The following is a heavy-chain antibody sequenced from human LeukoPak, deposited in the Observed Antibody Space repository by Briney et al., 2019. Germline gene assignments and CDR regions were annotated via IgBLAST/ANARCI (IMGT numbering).Heavy chain of an antibody. Sequence: GSLRLSCAASGFTFGSYGMHWVRQAPGKGLEWVAVISYDGSNKYYADSVKGRFTISRDNSKNMLFVQMNSLRAEDTAVYYCATRGTKYCGGDCYSVPYYWGQGTLVTVSS. V-gene: IGHV3-30*03. J-gene: IGHJ4*02. D-gene: IGHD2-21*02. CDR3: ATRGTKYCGGDCYSVPYY. CDR2: ISYDGSNK. CDR1: GFTFGSYG.